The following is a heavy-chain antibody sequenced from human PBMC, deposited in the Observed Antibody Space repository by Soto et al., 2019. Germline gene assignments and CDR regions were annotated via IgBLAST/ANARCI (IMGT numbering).Heavy chain of an antibody. CDR3: VREAPTRHCGSGGHSSLDNGFGP. D-gene: IGHD2-21*01. CDR1: GGSIGSADYY. V-gene: IGHV4-30-4*01. CDR2: ISYSGDT. J-gene: IGHJ5*02. Sequence: SETLSLPCTVSGGSIGSADYYWNWLRQPQGEGLEWIGYISYSGDTFSHPSLQSRVTIPGGTSEKQFSQRLGAVTAADAAGEYCVREAPTRHCGSGGHSSLDNGFGPWGQGALVTVSS.